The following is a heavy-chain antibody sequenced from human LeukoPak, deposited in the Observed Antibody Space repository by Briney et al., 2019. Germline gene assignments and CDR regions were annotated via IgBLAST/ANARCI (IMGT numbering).Heavy chain of an antibody. V-gene: IGHV3-48*02. CDR3: NPYKWDDELLQF. Sequence: GGSLRLSCAASGFTFSSYSMNWVRQAPGKGLEWVSYISSSSSTIYYADSVKGRFTISRDNAKNSLYLQMNSLRDEDTAVYYCNPYKWDDELLQFWGQGTLVTVSS. J-gene: IGHJ1*01. CDR1: GFTFSSYS. CDR2: ISSSSSTI. D-gene: IGHD1-20*01.